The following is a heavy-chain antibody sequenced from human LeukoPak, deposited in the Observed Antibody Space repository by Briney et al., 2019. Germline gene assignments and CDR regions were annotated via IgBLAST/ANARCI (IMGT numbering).Heavy chain of an antibody. CDR1: GYTFTSYY. J-gene: IGHJ5*02. CDR3: AKSLGGREFDP. V-gene: IGHV1-46*01. D-gene: IGHD1-26*01. CDR2: INPSGGST. Sequence: ASVKVSCKASGYTFTSYYMHWVRQAPGQGLEWMGIINPSGGSTGYAQKFQGRVTMTRDTSTSTVYMELSSLRSEDTAVYYCAKSLGGREFDPWGQGTLVTVSS.